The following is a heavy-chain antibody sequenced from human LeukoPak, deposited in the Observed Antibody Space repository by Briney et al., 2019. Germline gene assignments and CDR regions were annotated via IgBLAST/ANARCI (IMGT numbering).Heavy chain of an antibody. CDR3: ARGGVATIYYDYVWGSPHPHDY. Sequence: PSETLSLTCTVSGYSISSGYYWGWIRQPPGKGLEWIGRIYTSGSTNYNPSLKSRVTMSVDTSKNQFSLKLSSVTAADTAVYYCARGGVATIYYDYVWGSPHPHDYWGRGTLVTVSS. J-gene: IGHJ4*02. D-gene: IGHD3-16*01. CDR2: IYTSGST. CDR1: GYSISSGYY. V-gene: IGHV4-38-2*02.